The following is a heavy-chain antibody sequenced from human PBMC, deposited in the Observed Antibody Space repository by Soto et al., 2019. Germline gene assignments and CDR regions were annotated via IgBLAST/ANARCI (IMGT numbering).Heavy chain of an antibody. CDR3: ARHAYDFWSGHPNPRYYYGMDV. Sequence: GGALKISCKGFGYTFTNYWVAWVRQMPGKGLEWMGIIYPDDSDTRYSPSFQGQVTISADKSISTAYLQWSSLKATDTAMYYCARHAYDFWSGHPNPRYYYGMDVWGQGTTVTVSS. V-gene: IGHV5-51*01. CDR2: IYPDDSDT. J-gene: IGHJ6*02. D-gene: IGHD3-3*01. CDR1: GYTFTNYW.